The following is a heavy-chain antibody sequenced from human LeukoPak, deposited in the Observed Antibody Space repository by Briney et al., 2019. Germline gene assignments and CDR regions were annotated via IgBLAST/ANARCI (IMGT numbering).Heavy chain of an antibody. Sequence: SETLSLTCAVYGGSFSGYYWSWIRRPPGKGLEWIGEINHSGSTNYNPSLKSRVTISVDTSKNQFSLKLSSVTAADTAVYYCARGRARTTYYYDSSGYYGLDYWGQGTLVTVSS. D-gene: IGHD3-22*01. V-gene: IGHV4-34*01. CDR1: GGSFSGYY. CDR3: ARGRARTTYYYDSSGYYGLDY. J-gene: IGHJ4*02. CDR2: INHSGST.